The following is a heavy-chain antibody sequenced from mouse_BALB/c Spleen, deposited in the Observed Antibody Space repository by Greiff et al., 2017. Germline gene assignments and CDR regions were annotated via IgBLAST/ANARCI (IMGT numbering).Heavy chain of an antibody. J-gene: IGHJ4*01. V-gene: IGHV1-69*02. Sequence: QVQLQQPGAELVRPGASVKLSCKASGYTFTSYWINWVKQRPGQGLEWIGNIYPSDSYTNYNQKFKDKATLTVDKSSSTAYMQLSSPTSEDSAVYYCTRSGLRHSMDYWGQGTSVTVSS. CDR1: GYTFTSYW. CDR3: TRSGLRHSMDY. D-gene: IGHD2-2*01. CDR2: IYPSDSYT.